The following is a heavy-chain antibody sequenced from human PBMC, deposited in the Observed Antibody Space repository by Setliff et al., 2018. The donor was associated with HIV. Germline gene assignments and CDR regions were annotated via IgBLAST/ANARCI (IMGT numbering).Heavy chain of an antibody. CDR1: GGSISSGSYF. CDR2: IYTSGST. Sequence: SETLSLTCTVSGGSISSGSYFWTWIRQPAGKGLEWIGRIYTSGSTNYNPSLKSRVTISVDTSKNQFSLKLSSVTAADTAVYYCARDRTHSKVPRPYYYMDVWGKGTTVTVSS. J-gene: IGHJ6*03. D-gene: IGHD6-13*01. V-gene: IGHV4-61*02. CDR3: ARDRTHSKVPRPYYYMDV.